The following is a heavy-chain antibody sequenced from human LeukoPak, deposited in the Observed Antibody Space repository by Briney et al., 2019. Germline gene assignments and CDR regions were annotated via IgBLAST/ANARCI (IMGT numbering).Heavy chain of an antibody. D-gene: IGHD3-16*02. J-gene: IGHJ4*02. CDR1: GYTFTGYY. CDR3: ARATRRVRNDYVWGSYRPELGY. V-gene: IGHV1-2*02. Sequence: ASVKVSCKASGYTFTGYYMHWVRQAPGQGLEWMGWINPNSGGTNYAQKFQGRVTMTRDTSISTAYMGLSRLRSDDTAVYYCARATRRVRNDYVWGSYRPELGYWGQGTLVTVSS. CDR2: INPNSGGT.